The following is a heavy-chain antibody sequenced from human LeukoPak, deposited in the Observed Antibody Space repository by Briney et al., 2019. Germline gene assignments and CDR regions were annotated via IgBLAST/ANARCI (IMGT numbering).Heavy chain of an antibody. Sequence: SGPTLVNPTQTLTLTCTFSGFSLSTSGMCVSWIRQPPGKALEWLARIDWDDDKYYIRSLKTRLTISKDTSKNQVVLTMTDMDPVDTATYYCARHVEMATINAFDYWGRGTLVTVSS. CDR2: IDWDDDK. CDR1: GFSLSTSGMC. J-gene: IGHJ4*02. CDR3: ARHVEMATINAFDY. V-gene: IGHV2-70*11. D-gene: IGHD5-24*01.